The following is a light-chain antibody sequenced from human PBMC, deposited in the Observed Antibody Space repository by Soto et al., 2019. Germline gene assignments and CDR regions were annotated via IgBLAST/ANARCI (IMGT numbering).Light chain of an antibody. CDR2: GAS. CDR3: QQYNNWHPWT. J-gene: IGKJ1*01. Sequence: RVMTQSPATLSLSPGERATLSCRASQSVSTNVAWYQQKPGQAPRLLIYGASTRATDIPARFSGSGSGTDFTLTISSLQSEDFAVYYCQQYNNWHPWTFGQGTKVEVK. V-gene: IGKV3-15*01. CDR1: QSVSTN.